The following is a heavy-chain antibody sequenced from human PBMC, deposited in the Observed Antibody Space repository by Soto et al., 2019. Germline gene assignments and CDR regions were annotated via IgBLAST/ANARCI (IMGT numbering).Heavy chain of an antibody. Sequence: QVQLVESGGGVVQPGRSLRLSCAASGFRFSTYGMHWVRKAPGKGLEWVAVIWYDGSHTYYADSGKGRFTISRDNSKNTLYLQMHSLRAEDTAVYYCARGGTTVTYYYYFAMDVWGQGTTVTVSS. V-gene: IGHV3-33*01. J-gene: IGHJ6*02. D-gene: IGHD4-4*01. CDR3: ARGGTTVTYYYYFAMDV. CDR1: GFRFSTYG. CDR2: IWYDGSHT.